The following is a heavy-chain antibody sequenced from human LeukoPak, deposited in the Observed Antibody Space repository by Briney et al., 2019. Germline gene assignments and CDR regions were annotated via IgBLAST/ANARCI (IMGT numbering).Heavy chain of an antibody. V-gene: IGHV4-59*01. CDR1: GGSISGYY. J-gene: IGHJ4*02. D-gene: IGHD1-1*01. CDR2: IYYSGNT. CDR3: AREGTTGWAF. Sequence: SETLSLTCTVPGGSISGYYWSWIRQPPGKGLEWIGYIYYSGNTKYNPSFNSRVTMSVDTSKNQFSLKLTSVTAAGTAVYFCAREGTTGWAFWGQGTLVTVSS.